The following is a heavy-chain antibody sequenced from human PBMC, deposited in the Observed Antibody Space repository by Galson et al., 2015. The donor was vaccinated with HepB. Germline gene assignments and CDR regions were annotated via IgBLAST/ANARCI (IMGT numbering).Heavy chain of an antibody. Sequence: SLRLSCAAFGFTVSNSYMNWVRQAPGKGLEWISIIHSGGSTYYADSVKGRFTFSRDNSNNMLYLQMNSLRIEDTAVYYCARDSHASGWSSFDYWGLGTLVTVSS. D-gene: IGHD6-19*01. V-gene: IGHV3-66*02. J-gene: IGHJ4*02. CDR3: ARDSHASGWSSFDY. CDR1: GFTVSNSY. CDR2: IHSGGST.